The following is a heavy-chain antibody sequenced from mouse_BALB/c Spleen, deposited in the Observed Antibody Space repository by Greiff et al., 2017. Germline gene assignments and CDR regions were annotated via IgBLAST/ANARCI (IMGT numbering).Heavy chain of an antibody. CDR2: IWSGGST. CDR3: APEPFAY. CDR1: GFSLTSYG. Sequence: QVQLKQSGPGLVQPSQSLSITCTVSGFSLTSYGVHWVRQSPGKGLEWLGVIWSGGSTDYNAAFISRLSISKDNSKSQVFFKMNSLQANDTAIYYCAPEPFAYWGQGTLVTVSA. J-gene: IGHJ3*01. V-gene: IGHV2-2*02.